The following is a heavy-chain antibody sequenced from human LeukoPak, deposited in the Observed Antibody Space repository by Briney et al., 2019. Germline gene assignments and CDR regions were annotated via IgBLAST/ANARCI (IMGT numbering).Heavy chain of an antibody. CDR1: GYTFTSYG. J-gene: IGHJ5*02. D-gene: IGHD3-3*01. Sequence: ASVKVSCTASGYTFTSYGISWVRQAPGQGLEWMGWISAYNGNTNYAQKLQGRVTMTTDTSTSTAYMELRSLRSDDTAVYYCARVYYDFWSGYYTWFDPWGQGTLVTVSS. V-gene: IGHV1-18*01. CDR2: ISAYNGNT. CDR3: ARVYYDFWSGYYTWFDP.